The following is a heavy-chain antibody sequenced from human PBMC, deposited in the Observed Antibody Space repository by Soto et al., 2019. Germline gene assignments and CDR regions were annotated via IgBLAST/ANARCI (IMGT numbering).Heavy chain of an antibody. J-gene: IGHJ4*02. CDR3: ARELQGLYYFDY. CDR1: EYTFTSYT. V-gene: IGHV1-3*01. Sequence: ASVKVSCKASEYTFTSYTMHWVRQAPGQRLEWMGWINGGNGNTKYSQKFQGRVTITRDTSASTAYMELSSLRSDDTAVYYCARELQGLYYFDYWGQGTLVTVS. CDR2: INGGNGNT. D-gene: IGHD4-4*01.